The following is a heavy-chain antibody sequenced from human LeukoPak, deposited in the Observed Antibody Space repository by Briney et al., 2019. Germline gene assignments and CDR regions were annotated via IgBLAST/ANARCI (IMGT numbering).Heavy chain of an antibody. CDR3: ARVRAYGDYDYYYYYMDV. D-gene: IGHD4-17*01. CDR1: GFTFDDYG. V-gene: IGHV3-20*04. Sequence: PGGSLRLSCAASGFTFDDYGMSWVRQAPGKGLEWVSGINWNGGSTGYADSVKGRFTISRDNAKNSLYLQMNSLRAEDTALYYCARVRAYGDYDYYYYYMDVWGKGTTVTVSS. CDR2: INWNGGST. J-gene: IGHJ6*03.